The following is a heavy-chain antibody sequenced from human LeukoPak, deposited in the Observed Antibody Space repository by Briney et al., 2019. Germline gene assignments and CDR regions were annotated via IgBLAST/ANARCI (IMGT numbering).Heavy chain of an antibody. J-gene: IGHJ3*02. Sequence: GGSLRLSCAASGFTFSTYAMSWVRQPPGKGLGWVSRINIDGRSTSYADSGKGRFTISSDNAKNTLNLQMNSLRVEGTAVYYCVREPRASSRWDPDAFDIWGQGTMVTVSS. CDR2: INIDGRST. D-gene: IGHD6-13*01. CDR3: VREPRASSRWDPDAFDI. V-gene: IGHV3-74*01. CDR1: GFTFSTYA.